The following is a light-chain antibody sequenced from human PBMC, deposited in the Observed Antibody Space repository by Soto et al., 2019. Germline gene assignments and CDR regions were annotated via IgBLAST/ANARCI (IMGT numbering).Light chain of an antibody. V-gene: IGKV3-20*01. CDR3: QQYGSSGT. CDR2: AAT. J-gene: IGKJ1*01. CDR1: QSVSNNY. Sequence: ILLTQSPGTLSLSPGERATLSCRASQSVSNNYLAWYQQPPGPAPSLLIYAATNRATGIPNRFSGSGSGTDFTLTISRQEHEDFAVYYCQQYGSSGTFGQGTKVDIK.